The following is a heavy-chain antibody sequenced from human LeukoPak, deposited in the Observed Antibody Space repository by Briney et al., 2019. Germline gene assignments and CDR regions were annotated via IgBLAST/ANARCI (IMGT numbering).Heavy chain of an antibody. J-gene: IGHJ3*01. Sequence: SETLSLTCTVSGGSITNSWWSWIRHSAGRGMQWIGRIQATGTTNYNPSLKSRVSISLDMSTKQFSLTLSAVSVADTATYYCARIFDRDVWGQGALVTVSP. CDR2: IQATGTT. V-gene: IGHV4-4*07. CDR1: GGSITNSW. CDR3: ARIFDRDV. D-gene: IGHD3-22*01.